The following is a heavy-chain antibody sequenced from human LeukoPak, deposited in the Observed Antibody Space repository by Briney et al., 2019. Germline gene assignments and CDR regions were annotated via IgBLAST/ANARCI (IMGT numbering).Heavy chain of an antibody. J-gene: IGHJ4*02. CDR2: ISYDGSNK. CDR3: ANLPL. Sequence: PGRSLRLSSATSGFTFSKYGMHWVRQAPGKGLEWVAVISYDGSNKYYADSVKGRFTISRDNSKNTLYLQMNSLRPEDAAVYYCANLPLWGQGTLVTVSS. CDR1: GFTFSKYG. V-gene: IGHV3-30*18.